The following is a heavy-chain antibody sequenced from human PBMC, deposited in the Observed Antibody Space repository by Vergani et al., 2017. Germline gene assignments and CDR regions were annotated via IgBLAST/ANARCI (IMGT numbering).Heavy chain of an antibody. V-gene: IGHV4-59*12. CDR2: IYYSGST. J-gene: IGHJ4*02. CDR3: ARVLGYYGSGSYNDY. D-gene: IGHD3-10*01. Sequence: QVQLQESGPGLVKPSETLSLTCTVSGGSISSYYWSWIRQPPGKGLEWIGYIYYSGSTNYNPSLKSRVTISVDTSKNQFSLKLSSVTAAVTAVYYCARVLGYYGSGSYNDYWGQGTLVTVSS. CDR1: GGSISSYY.